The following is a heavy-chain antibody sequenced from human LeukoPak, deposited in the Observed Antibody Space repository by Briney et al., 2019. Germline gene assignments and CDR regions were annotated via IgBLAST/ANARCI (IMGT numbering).Heavy chain of an antibody. Sequence: SETLSLTCTVSGGSISSYYWSWIRQPPGKGLEWIGCIYYSGSTNYNPSLKSRVTISVDTSKNQFSLKLSSVTAADTAVYYCARDSLVAGTDYWGQGTLVTVSS. CDR3: ARDSLVAGTDY. V-gene: IGHV4-59*01. J-gene: IGHJ4*02. D-gene: IGHD6-19*01. CDR1: GGSISSYY. CDR2: IYYSGST.